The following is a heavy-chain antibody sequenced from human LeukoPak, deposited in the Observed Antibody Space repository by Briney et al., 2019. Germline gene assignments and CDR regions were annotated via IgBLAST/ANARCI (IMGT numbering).Heavy chain of an antibody. V-gene: IGHV3-20*01. J-gene: IGHJ5*02. Sequence: GGSLRFSCAASGFTFDDYGMSWVRQGPGKGLEWVSGINWNGGSTGYADSVKGRFTISRDNAKNSLYLQMNSLRAEDTALYHCARGVYGSGSYWFDPWGQGTLVTVSS. CDR3: ARGVYGSGSYWFDP. CDR2: INWNGGST. CDR1: GFTFDDYG. D-gene: IGHD3-10*01.